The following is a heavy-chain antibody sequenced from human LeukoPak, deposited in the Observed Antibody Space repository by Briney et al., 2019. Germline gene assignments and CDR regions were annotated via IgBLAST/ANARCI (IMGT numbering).Heavy chain of an antibody. CDR1: GYTFTGYY. Sequence: ASVKVSCKASGYTFTGYYMHWVRQAPGQGLEWMGWINPNSGGTNYAQKFQGWVTMTRDTSISTAYMELSRLRSDDTAVYYCARLGGLGEYDYGDYWGQGALVIVSS. J-gene: IGHJ4*02. CDR2: INPNSGGT. CDR3: ARLGGLGEYDYGDY. V-gene: IGHV1-2*04. D-gene: IGHD3-16*01.